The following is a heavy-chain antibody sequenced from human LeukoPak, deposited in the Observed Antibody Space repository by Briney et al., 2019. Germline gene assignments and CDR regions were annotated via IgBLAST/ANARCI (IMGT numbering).Heavy chain of an antibody. V-gene: IGHV3-23*01. Sequence: GGSLRLSCAASGFTFSSYAMSWVRQAPGKGLEWVSAISGSGGSTYYADSVKGRFTISRENSKNTLYLQMNSLRAEDTAVYYGAKVQAYYDFWSGYYRGGVVRYWAQGTLVTVSS. CDR1: GFTFSSYA. CDR3: AKVQAYYDFWSGYYRGGVVRY. J-gene: IGHJ4*02. CDR2: ISGSGGST. D-gene: IGHD3-3*01.